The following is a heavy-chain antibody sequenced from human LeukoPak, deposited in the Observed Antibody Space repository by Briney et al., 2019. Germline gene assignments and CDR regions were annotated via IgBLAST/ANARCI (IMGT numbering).Heavy chain of an antibody. CDR2: VHYDGST. J-gene: IGHJ4*02. Sequence: SETLSLTCTLSRGSINKYYWTWIRRPPGKGLEWIGYVHYDGSTIYNPSLKSRVTISVDTSKNQFSLKLSSVTAADTAVYYCARGSSDRVGFDYWGQGTLVTVSS. V-gene: IGHV4-59*08. CDR3: ARGSSDRVGFDY. CDR1: RGSINKYY. D-gene: IGHD1-26*01.